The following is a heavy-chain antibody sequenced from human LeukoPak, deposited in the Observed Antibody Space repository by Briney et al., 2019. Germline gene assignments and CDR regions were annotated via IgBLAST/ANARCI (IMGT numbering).Heavy chain of an antibody. CDR1: GFTFSTCG. CDR2: ITRGGGSA. V-gene: IGHV3-23*01. D-gene: IGHD1-26*01. J-gene: IGHJ4*02. Sequence: GGSLRLSCAASGFTFSTCGMSWVRQAPGKGLEWVSVITRGGGSAYNADSVKGRFTISRDNSRNTLYLQMNSLRAEDTAVYYCAKHRSGNYAFDYWGQGTLVTVSS. CDR3: AKHRSGNYAFDY.